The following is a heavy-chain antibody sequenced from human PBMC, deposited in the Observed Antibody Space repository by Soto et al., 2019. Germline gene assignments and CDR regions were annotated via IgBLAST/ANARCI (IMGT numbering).Heavy chain of an antibody. V-gene: IGHV3-9*01. CDR3: AKEFGLYGSGSPDAFDI. D-gene: IGHD3-10*01. J-gene: IGHJ3*02. CDR1: GFTFDDYA. CDR2: ISWNSGII. Sequence: VQLVESGGGLVQPGRSLRLSCAASGFTFDDYAMHWVRQAPGKGLEWVSGISWNSGIIGYADSVKGRFTISRDNAKNSLYLQMNSLRAEDTALYYCAKEFGLYGSGSPDAFDIWGQGTMVTVSS.